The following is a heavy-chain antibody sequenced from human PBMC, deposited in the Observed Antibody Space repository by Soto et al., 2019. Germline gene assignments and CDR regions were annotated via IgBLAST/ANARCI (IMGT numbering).Heavy chain of an antibody. CDR2: IIPSGGST. J-gene: IGHJ6*02. CDR1: GYTFTTYY. D-gene: IGHD3-3*02. V-gene: IGHV1-46*01. CDR3: ARALAPFYYYYGMDV. Sequence: ASVKVSCKASGYTFTTYYMHWVRQAPGQGLEWMGTIIPSGGSTSYAQKFQGRVTMTRDTSTSTAYMELSSLSSADTAVYYCARALAPFYYYYGMDVWGQGTTGTVSS.